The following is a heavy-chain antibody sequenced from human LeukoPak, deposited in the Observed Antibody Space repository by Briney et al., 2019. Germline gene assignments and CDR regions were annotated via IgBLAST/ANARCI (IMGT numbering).Heavy chain of an antibody. V-gene: IGHV3-30*02. CDR2: IRYDGSKK. CDR1: GFMFSSNG. J-gene: IGHJ4*02. CDR3: ATYRQVLLPFES. Sequence: QPGESLRLSCAASGFMFSSNGMHWVRQAPGKGLEWLTFIRYDGSKKYYADSVKGRFTISRDNSKSTLSLQMNSLRAEDTAIYYCATYRQVLLPFESWGQGTLVTVSS. D-gene: IGHD2-8*02.